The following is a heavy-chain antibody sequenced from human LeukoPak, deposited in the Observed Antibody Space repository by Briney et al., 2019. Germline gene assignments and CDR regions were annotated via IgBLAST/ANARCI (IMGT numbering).Heavy chain of an antibody. V-gene: IGHV4-4*09. CDR2: IYTSGST. J-gene: IGHJ4*02. CDR3: ARHQWGSSSRGYFDY. Sequence: SETLSLTCTVSGGSISSYYWSWIRQPPGKGLEWIGHIYTSGSTNYNPSLKSRVTISVDTSKNQFSLKLSSVTAADTAVYYCARHQWGSSSRGYFDYWGQGTLVTVSS. CDR1: GGSISSYY. D-gene: IGHD6-6*01.